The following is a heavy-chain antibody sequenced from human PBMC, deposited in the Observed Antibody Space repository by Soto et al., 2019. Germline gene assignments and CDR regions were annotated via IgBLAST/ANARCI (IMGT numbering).Heavy chain of an antibody. D-gene: IGHD3-9*01. CDR3: AGFIRGAETGQPNYYYYGMDV. J-gene: IGHJ6*02. V-gene: IGHV4-34*01. CDR1: GGSFSGYY. CDR2: INHSGST. Sequence: SETLSLTCAVYGGSFSGYYWSWIRQPPGKGLEWIGEINHSGSTNYNPSLKSRVTISVDTSKNQFSLKLSSVTAADTAVYYCAGFIRGAETGQPNYYYYGMDVWGQGTTVTVSS.